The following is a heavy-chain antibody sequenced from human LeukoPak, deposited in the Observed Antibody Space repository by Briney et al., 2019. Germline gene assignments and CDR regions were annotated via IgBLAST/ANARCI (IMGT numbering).Heavy chain of an antibody. D-gene: IGHD5-24*01. Sequence: GGSLRLSCAASGFTFSSYSMNWVRQAPGKGLEWVSFISSSSSYIYYADSVKGRFTISRDNARNSLYLQMNSLRAEDTAVYYCARVYSDGYNSYFDYWGQGTLVTVSS. CDR3: ARVYSDGYNSYFDY. J-gene: IGHJ4*02. CDR1: GFTFSSYS. V-gene: IGHV3-21*04. CDR2: ISSSSSYI.